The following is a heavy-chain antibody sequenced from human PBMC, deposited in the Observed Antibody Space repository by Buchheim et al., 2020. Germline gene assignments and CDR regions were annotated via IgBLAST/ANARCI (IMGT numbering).Heavy chain of an antibody. CDR1: GYRFSAYC. D-gene: IGHD6-19*01. CDR2: ISDDGSDK. J-gene: IGHJ4*02. V-gene: IGHV3-7*04. CDR3: ARGTGWYPDY. Sequence: EVQLLESGGGLVQPGGSLRLSCAASGYRFSAYCMSWVRQAPGKGLEWVATISDDGSDKYYVDSVKGRFTISRDNAKNSLYLQMNRLRVEDTAVYYCARGTGWYPDYWGQGTL.